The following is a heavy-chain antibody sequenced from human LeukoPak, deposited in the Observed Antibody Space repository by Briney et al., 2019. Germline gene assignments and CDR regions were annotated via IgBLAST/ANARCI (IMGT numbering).Heavy chain of an antibody. J-gene: IGHJ4*02. CDR3: STVDGGTGPPFDY. CDR1: GFTFSHAW. Sequence: SGGSLRLSCAGYGFTFSHAWMNWVRQAPGKGLEWVGRLKSTADGETTDYAAPVKGRFTISRDDSKSTLYLQMNSLKTEDTAVYYCSTVDGGTGPPFDYWGQGTLVTVSS. V-gene: IGHV3-15*01. D-gene: IGHD2-15*01. CDR2: LKSTADGETT.